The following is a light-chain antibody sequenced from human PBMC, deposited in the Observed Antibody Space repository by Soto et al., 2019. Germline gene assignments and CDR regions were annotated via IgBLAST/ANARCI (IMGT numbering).Light chain of an antibody. V-gene: IGKV3-15*01. CDR2: DAF. CDR1: QSVSSN. Sequence: EIVMTQSPATLSVSPGERATLSCRASQSVSSNLAWYQQKPGQAPRLLIYDAFTRATGIPARFSGSGSGTEYTLTISRLQSADSAVYSCQHCSWHPFTVTFGGGTKVEIK. CDR3: QHCSWHPFTVT. J-gene: IGKJ4*01.